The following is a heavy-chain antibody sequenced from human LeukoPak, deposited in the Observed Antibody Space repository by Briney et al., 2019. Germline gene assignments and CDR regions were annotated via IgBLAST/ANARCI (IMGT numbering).Heavy chain of an antibody. CDR3: ARAPEGYYDDYGYYSYYFDC. CDR2: IFSNDEK. D-gene: IGHD3-22*01. V-gene: IGHV2-26*01. CDR1: GFSLSNDGLG. Sequence: SGPALVKPTETLTLTCTVSGFSLSNDGLGASWIRQPPGKAPEWLAHIFSNDEKSYSEFLSSRLTISKDTSKSQVVLTMTNVDPVDTATYYCARAPEGYYDDYGYYSYYFDCWGQGTLVTVSS. J-gene: IGHJ4*02.